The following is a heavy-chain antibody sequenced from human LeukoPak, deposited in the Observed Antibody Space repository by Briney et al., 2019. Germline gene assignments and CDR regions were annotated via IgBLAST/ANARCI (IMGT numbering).Heavy chain of an antibody. CDR3: ARHSDVIGAI. D-gene: IGHD3-10*01. CDR1: GYTFTHQW. V-gene: IGHV5-51*01. Sequence: GESLKISCKASGYTFTHQWIGWVRQMSGSGLEWMGIIYPRDSDTIYSPSFQGHVTISADTSINTAYLEWSSLETSDTAIYYCARHSDVIGAIWGQGTLVTVSS. CDR2: IYPRDSDT. J-gene: IGHJ4*02.